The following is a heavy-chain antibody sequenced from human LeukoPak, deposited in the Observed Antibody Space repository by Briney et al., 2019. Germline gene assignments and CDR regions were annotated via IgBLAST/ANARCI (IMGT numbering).Heavy chain of an antibody. D-gene: IGHD3-22*01. CDR2: ISAYNGNT. CDR1: GYTFTSYG. CDR3: ARPITYYYDSSGYYFFDY. Sequence: ASVKVSCKASGYTFTSYGISWVRQAPGEGLEWRGWISAYNGNTNYAQKLHGRVTMTTDTSTSTAYMELRSLRSEDTAVYYCARPITYYYDSSGYYFFDYWGQGTLVTVSS. V-gene: IGHV1-18*01. J-gene: IGHJ4*02.